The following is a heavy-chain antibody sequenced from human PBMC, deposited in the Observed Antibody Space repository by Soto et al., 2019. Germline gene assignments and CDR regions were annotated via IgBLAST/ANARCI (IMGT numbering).Heavy chain of an antibody. CDR1: GFTFSDYW. CDR3: TRDANSIDY. V-gene: IGHV3-74*01. D-gene: IGHD1-1*01. Sequence: VGSLRLSCAASGFTFSDYWMHWIRPPPGKGLVWVSRINSDGSDADYADSVKGRFTISRDNARNTLYLQMNSLRVEDTAVYYCTRDANSIDYWGRGSLVTVSS. J-gene: IGHJ4*02. CDR2: INSDGSDA.